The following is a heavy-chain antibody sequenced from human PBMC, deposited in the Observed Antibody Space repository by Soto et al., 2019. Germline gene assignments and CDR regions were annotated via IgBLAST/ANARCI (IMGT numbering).Heavy chain of an antibody. Sequence: GGSLRLSCAAPGFTFSSYAMSWVRQAPGKGLEWVSSISGSGGSTYYADSVKGRFTISRDNSKNTLYLQMNSLRAEDTAVYYCAKADLDCTTTSCYGFDHWGQGTLVTVSS. CDR3: AKADLDCTTTSCYGFDH. J-gene: IGHJ4*02. D-gene: IGHD2-2*01. CDR2: ISGSGGST. CDR1: GFTFSSYA. V-gene: IGHV3-23*01.